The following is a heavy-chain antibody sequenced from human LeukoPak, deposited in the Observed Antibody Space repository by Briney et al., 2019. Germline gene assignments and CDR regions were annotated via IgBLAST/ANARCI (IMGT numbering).Heavy chain of an antibody. CDR1: GFTFSSYS. J-gene: IGHJ4*02. CDR2: ISSSSSYI. D-gene: IGHD2-2*01. Sequence: PGGYLRLSCAASGFTFSSYSMNWVRQAPGKGLEWVSSISSSSSYIYYADSVKGRFTISRDNAKNSLYLQMNSLRAEDTAVYYCARDVIVVVPAVDVEGWYFGYWGQGTLVTVSS. V-gene: IGHV3-21*01. CDR3: ARDVIVVVPAVDVEGWYFGY.